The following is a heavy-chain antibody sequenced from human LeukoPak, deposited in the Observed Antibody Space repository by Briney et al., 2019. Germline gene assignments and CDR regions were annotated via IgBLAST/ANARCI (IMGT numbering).Heavy chain of an antibody. CDR1: GVSISTYY. CDR2: IYYSGIT. Sequence: SETLSLTCTVSGVSISTYYWSWIRQPPGKGLEWVGYIYYSGITTYNPSLKSRVTISVDTSKNQFSLKLSSVTAADTAVYYCARLGSLTTGYFYGMDVWGQGTTVTVSS. V-gene: IGHV4-59*08. J-gene: IGHJ6*02. D-gene: IGHD4-17*01. CDR3: ARLGSLTTGYFYGMDV.